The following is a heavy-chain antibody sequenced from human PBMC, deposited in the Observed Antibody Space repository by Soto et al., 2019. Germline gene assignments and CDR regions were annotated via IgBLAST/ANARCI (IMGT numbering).Heavy chain of an antibody. D-gene: IGHD6-13*01. J-gene: IGHJ5*02. CDR2: ISGSGGST. V-gene: IGHV3-23*01. Sequence: GGSLRLSCAASGFTFSSYAMSWVRQAPGKGLEWVSVISGSGGSTFYADSVTGRFTISRDNSKNTLFLQMNDLRAEDTAVYYCSKGPRASSWNNWFDPWGQGTLVTVSS. CDR3: SKGPRASSWNNWFDP. CDR1: GFTFSSYA.